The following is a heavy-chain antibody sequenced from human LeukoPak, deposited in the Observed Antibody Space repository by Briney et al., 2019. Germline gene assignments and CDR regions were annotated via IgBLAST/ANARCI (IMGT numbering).Heavy chain of an antibody. CDR1: GYSISSGYY. Sequence: PSETLSLTCTVSGYSISSGYYWGWIRQPPGKGLEWIGSIYHSGSTYYNPSLKSRVTISVDTSKNQFSLKLSSETAADTAVYYCARPTVPPLTYYYYYMDVWGKGTTVTVSS. D-gene: IGHD1-1*01. J-gene: IGHJ6*03. CDR3: ARPTVPPLTYYYYYMDV. CDR2: IYHSGST. V-gene: IGHV4-38-2*02.